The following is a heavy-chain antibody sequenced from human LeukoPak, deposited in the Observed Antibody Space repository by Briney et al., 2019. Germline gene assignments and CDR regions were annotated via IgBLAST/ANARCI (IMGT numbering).Heavy chain of an antibody. CDR3: ARADTATVRDYYYGMDV. CDR2: ISSSGSTI. V-gene: IGHV3-48*03. J-gene: IGHJ6*02. CDR1: GFTFSSYE. Sequence: PGGSLRLSCAASGFTFSSYEMNWVRQAPGKGLEWVSYISSSGSTIYYADSVKGRFTISRDNAKNSLYLQMNSLRAEDTAVYYCARADTATVRDYYYGMDVWGQGTTVTVSS. D-gene: IGHD5-18*01.